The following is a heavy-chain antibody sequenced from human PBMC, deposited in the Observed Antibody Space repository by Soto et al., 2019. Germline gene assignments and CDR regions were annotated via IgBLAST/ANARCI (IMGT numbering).Heavy chain of an antibody. V-gene: IGHV1-24*01. CDR2: FDPEDGET. Sequence: ASVKVSCKVSGYTLTELSMHWVRQAPGKGLEWMGGFDPEDGETIYAQQFQGRVTMTEDTSTDTAYMELSSLRSEDTAVYYCATNLKSYYYYGMDVWGQGTTVTVSS. CDR1: GYTLTELS. CDR3: ATNLKSYYYYGMDV. J-gene: IGHJ6*02.